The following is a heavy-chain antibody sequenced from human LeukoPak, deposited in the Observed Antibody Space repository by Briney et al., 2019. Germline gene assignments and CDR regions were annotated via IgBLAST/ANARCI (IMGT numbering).Heavy chain of an antibody. J-gene: IGHJ4*02. V-gene: IGHV4-59*01. D-gene: IGHD1-26*01. Sequence: SETLSLTCTVSGGSISSYYWSWIRQPPGRGLEWIGYTYYSGSTNYNPSLKSRVTISVDTSKNQFSLKLSSVTAADTAVYYCAREGCYYEFDYWGQGTLVTVSS. CDR3: AREGCYYEFDY. CDR1: GGSISSYY. CDR2: TYYSGST.